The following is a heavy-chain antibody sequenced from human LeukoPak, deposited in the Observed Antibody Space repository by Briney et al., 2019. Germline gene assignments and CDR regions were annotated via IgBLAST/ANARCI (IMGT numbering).Heavy chain of an antibody. CDR2: ISSSDNTI. Sequence: PGESLRLSCAASGFNFSSYSMNWVRQAPGKGLEWVSYISSSDNTIHYADSVKGRFTISRDNAKNSLYLEMNSLRDEDTAVYYCARVHRGYSYGRLDYWGQGTLVTVSS. V-gene: IGHV3-48*02. CDR3: ARVHRGYSYGRLDY. J-gene: IGHJ4*02. D-gene: IGHD5-18*01. CDR1: GFNFSSYS.